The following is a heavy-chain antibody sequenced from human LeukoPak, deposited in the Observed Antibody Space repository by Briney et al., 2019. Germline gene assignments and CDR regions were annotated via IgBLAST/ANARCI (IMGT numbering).Heavy chain of an antibody. CDR2: INHSGST. CDR3: ARDPHYDSSGYYYDY. V-gene: IGHV4-34*01. Sequence: KPSETLSLTCAVYGGSFSGYYWSWIRQPPGKGMEWIGEINHSGSTNYNPSLKRRVTISVDTSKNQFSLKLSSVTAADTAVYYCARDPHYDSSGYYYDYWGQGTLVTVSS. J-gene: IGHJ4*02. CDR1: GGSFSGYY. D-gene: IGHD3-22*01.